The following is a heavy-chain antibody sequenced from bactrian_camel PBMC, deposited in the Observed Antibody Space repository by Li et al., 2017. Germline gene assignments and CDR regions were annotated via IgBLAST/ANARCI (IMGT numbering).Heavy chain of an antibody. V-gene: IGHV3S54*01. CDR2: IYIRYSST. Sequence: HVQLVESGGGSVQVGGSLRLSCSASGTTYNLACMAWFRQAPGKEREGLATIYIRYSSTDYADSVKGRFTISTDNTKNTLYLRMNMLKPEDTAVYHCAAGLTYRTPNRLAPTRYRFWGQGTQVTV. J-gene: IGHJ4*01. CDR1: GTTYNLAC. D-gene: IGHD1*01. CDR3: AAGLTYRTPNRLAPTRYRF.